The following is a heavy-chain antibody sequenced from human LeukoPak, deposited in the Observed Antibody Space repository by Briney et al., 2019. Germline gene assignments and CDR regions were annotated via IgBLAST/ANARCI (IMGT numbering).Heavy chain of an antibody. CDR2: IYTSGST. Sequence: SETLSLTCTVSGGSISSGSYYWSWIRQPGGKGLEWIGRIYTSGSTNYNPSLKSRVTISVDTSKNQFSLKLSSVTAADTAVYYCARDPYYYDSSGYNYYDLWGQGTLVTVSS. CDR3: ARDPYYYDSSGYNYYDL. D-gene: IGHD3-22*01. V-gene: IGHV4-61*02. CDR1: GGSISSGSYY. J-gene: IGHJ4*02.